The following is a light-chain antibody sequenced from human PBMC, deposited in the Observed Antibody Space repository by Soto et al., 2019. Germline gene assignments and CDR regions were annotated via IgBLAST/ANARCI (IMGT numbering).Light chain of an antibody. V-gene: IGKV1-39*01. J-gene: IGKJ1*01. Sequence: DIQMTQSPSPLSASVGDRVTITCRASQTISTYLNWYQQKPGKAPKLLIYGASSLQSVVPSRFSGSGSGTDFTLTISSLQPEDFGTYYCQQSFSTPRTVGQGTKADIK. CDR1: QTISTY. CDR2: GAS. CDR3: QQSFSTPRT.